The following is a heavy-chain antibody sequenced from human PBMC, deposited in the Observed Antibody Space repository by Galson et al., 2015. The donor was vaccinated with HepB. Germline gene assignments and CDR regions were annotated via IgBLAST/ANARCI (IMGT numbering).Heavy chain of an antibody. CDR2: SNGGETNR. CDR3: ERGRGSRAYYDYSMAV. D-gene: IGHD3-16*01. CDR1: GFPFSDYW. V-gene: IGHV3-74*01. J-gene: IGHJ6*03. Sequence: SLRLSCAASGFPFSDYWMHWVRQVPGKGLVWVSNSNGGETNRRYADSVKGRFTISRDNAKNTVYLQMDSLRAQDTAVYYCERGRGSRAYYDYSMAVWGQRTTVTVS.